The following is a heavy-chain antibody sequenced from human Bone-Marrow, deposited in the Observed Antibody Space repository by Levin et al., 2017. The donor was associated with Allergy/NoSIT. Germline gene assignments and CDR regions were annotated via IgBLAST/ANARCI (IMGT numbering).Heavy chain of an antibody. D-gene: IGHD1-14*01. CDR2: IYYIGNT. V-gene: IGHV4-39*07. CDR3: AREGTPQSWDY. J-gene: IGHJ4*01. Sequence: PSETLSLTCTVSGGSISRSPYYWVWIRQPPGTGLVWIGSIYYIGNTYYNPSLKSRATISVDTSKNLFSLKLSSVTAADTAVYYCAREGTPQSWDYWGQGTLVTVSS. CDR1: GGSISRSPYY.